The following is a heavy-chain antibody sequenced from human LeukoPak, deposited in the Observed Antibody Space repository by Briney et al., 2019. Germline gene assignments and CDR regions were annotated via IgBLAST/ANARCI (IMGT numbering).Heavy chain of an antibody. Sequence: GGSLRLSCAVSGGTFSAYWMAWVRQSPGKGLEWVAEINEDGSVKYYVDSMKGRFTISRDNAKNSLYLQMNSLGAEDTPVYYCAKVPRDSDCYWGQGTLVTVSS. D-gene: IGHD2-21*02. CDR3: AKVPRDSDCY. V-gene: IGHV3-7*01. J-gene: IGHJ4*02. CDR2: INEDGSVK. CDR1: GGTFSAYW.